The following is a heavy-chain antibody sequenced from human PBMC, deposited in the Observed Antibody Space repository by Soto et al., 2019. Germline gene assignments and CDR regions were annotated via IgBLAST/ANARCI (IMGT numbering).Heavy chain of an antibody. CDR2: IIPIFGTA. CDR1: GGTFSSYA. D-gene: IGHD6-19*01. V-gene: IGHV1-69*06. J-gene: IGHJ1*01. Sequence: QVQLVQSGAEVKKPGSSVKVSCKASGGTFSSYAISWVRQAPGQGLEWMGGIIPIFGTANYAQKFQGRVTITADKSTSTAYMELSSLRSEDTAVYYCAGQISGWYTHREYFQHWGQGTLVTVSS. CDR3: AGQISGWYTHREYFQH.